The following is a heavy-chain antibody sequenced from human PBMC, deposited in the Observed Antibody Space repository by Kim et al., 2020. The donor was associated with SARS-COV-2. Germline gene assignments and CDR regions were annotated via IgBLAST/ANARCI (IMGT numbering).Heavy chain of an antibody. CDR3: ARHGLGDYYDSSGYYEFDY. D-gene: IGHD3-22*01. J-gene: IGHJ4*02. Sequence: SRVTISVDTSKNQFSLKLSSVTAADTAVYYCARHGLGDYYDSSGYYEFDYWGQGTLVTVSS. V-gene: IGHV4-59*08.